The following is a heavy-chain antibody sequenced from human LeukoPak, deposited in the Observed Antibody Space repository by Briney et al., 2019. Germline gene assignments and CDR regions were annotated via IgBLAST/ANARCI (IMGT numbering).Heavy chain of an antibody. CDR3: AREPGYCSSTSCYEFDY. CDR1: GFTFSSYA. J-gene: IGHJ4*02. D-gene: IGHD2-2*01. CDR2: ISGSGGST. V-gene: IGHV3-23*01. Sequence: PGGSLRLSCGASGFTFSSYAMSWVRQAPGKGLEWVSAISGSGGSTYYADSVKGRFTISRDNSKNTLYLQMNSLRAEDTAVYYCAREPGYCSSTSCYEFDYWGQGTLVTVSS.